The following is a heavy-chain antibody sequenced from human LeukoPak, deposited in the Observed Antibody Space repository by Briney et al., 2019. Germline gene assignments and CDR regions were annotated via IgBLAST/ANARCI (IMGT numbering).Heavy chain of an antibody. CDR3: GRTPRELDY. CDR2: INSDGTEK. D-gene: IGHD1-1*01. CDR1: GFTFTPSW. Sequence: GGSLRLSCAASGFTFTPSWMNWVRQAPGRGLEWVAYINSDGTEKNYVDSVKGRFTTSRDNAKNALYLQMNSLRAEDTAVYYCGRTPRELDYWGQGTLVTVSS. V-gene: IGHV3-7*01. J-gene: IGHJ4*02.